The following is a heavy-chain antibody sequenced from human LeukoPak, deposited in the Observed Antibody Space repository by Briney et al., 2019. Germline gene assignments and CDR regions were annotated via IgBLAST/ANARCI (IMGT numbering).Heavy chain of an antibody. D-gene: IGHD2-2*01. CDR1: GGSISSGSYY. J-gene: IGHJ3*02. CDR2: IYTSGST. Sequence: PSQTLSLTCTVSGGSISSGSYYWSWIRQPAGKGLEWIGRIYTSGSTNYNPSLKSRVTISVDTSKNQFSLKLSSVTAADTAVYYCARDRGHIVVVPAAPRYSRAGGTFDIWGQGTMVTVSS. CDR3: ARDRGHIVVVPAAPRYSRAGGTFDI. V-gene: IGHV4-61*02.